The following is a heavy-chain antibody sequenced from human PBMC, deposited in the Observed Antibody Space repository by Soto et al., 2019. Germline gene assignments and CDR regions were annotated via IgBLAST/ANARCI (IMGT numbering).Heavy chain of an antibody. D-gene: IGHD2-21*01. V-gene: IGHV4-4*02. CDR2: IYHSGST. CDR3: ARVFPYRDDKRHDY. CDR1: GGSISSSNW. J-gene: IGHJ4*02. Sequence: SETLSLTCAVSGGSISSSNWWSWVRQPPGKGLEWIGEIYHSGSTNYNPSLKSRVTISVDKSKNQFSLKLSSVTAADTAVYYCARVFPYRDDKRHDYWGQGTLVTVSS.